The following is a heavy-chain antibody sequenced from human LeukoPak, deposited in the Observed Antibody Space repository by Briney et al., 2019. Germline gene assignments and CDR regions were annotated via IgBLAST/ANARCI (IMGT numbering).Heavy chain of an antibody. D-gene: IGHD5-18*01. V-gene: IGHV1-8*01. CDR2: MDPNSGKT. CDR1: GCTFTSYD. CDR3: ASGVDTAMVPHYMDV. Sequence: GASVKVSCKATGCTFTSYDINWVRQATGQGLEWMGWMDPNSGKTGYAQKFQGRFTMTRNTSISTAYMELSSLRSEDTAVYYCASGVDTAMVPHYMDVWGKGATVTVSS. J-gene: IGHJ6*03.